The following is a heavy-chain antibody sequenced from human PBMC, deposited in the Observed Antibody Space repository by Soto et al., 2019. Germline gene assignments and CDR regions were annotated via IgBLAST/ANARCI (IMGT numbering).Heavy chain of an antibody. D-gene: IGHD6-19*01. CDR1: GFTFSSYA. CDR3: ASRSSGWYFDY. Sequence: GGSLRLSCAASGFTFSSYAMTWVRQAPGKGLEWVSGISGSGVSTDYADSVKGRFTISRDNSKNTLHLQMNSLRAEDTALYYCASRSSGWYFDYWGQGTLVTVSS. V-gene: IGHV3-23*01. J-gene: IGHJ4*02. CDR2: ISGSGVST.